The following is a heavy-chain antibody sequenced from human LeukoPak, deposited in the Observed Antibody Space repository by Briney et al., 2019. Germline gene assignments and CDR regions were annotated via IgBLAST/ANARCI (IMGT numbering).Heavy chain of an antibody. CDR2: ISYDGSNK. J-gene: IGHJ4*02. CDR3: AKDSPGYGGFDY. Sequence: GGSLRLLCAASGFTFSSYGMHWVRQAPGKGLEGVGVISYDGSNKYYADSVKGRFTLPRDNSKNTLYPPMNRLRAEDTPVLYRAKDSPGYGGFDYSRQGT. D-gene: IGHD5-18*01. CDR1: GFTFSSYG. V-gene: IGHV3-30*18.